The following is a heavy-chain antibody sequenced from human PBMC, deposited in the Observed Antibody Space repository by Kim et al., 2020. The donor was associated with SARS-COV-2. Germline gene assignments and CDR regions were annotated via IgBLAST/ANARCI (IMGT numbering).Heavy chain of an antibody. J-gene: IGHJ3*02. CDR3: AKDKGRWFGELLCDAFDI. Sequence: KGRCTISRDNSKNTLYLQMNSLRAEDTAVYYCAKDKGRWFGELLCDAFDIWDQGTMVTVSS. D-gene: IGHD3-10*01. V-gene: IGHV3-23*01.